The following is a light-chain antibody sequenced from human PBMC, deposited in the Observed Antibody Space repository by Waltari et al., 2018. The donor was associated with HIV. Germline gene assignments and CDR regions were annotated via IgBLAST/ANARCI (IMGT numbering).Light chain of an antibody. CDR1: QSISNN. CDR2: DTS. Sequence: IVMTQSPDILSVSPGERATLSCRASQSISNNLAWFQQKPGQPPKLLIYDTSFRATGVPARFSGSGSGTEFTLTISSLQSEDFAVYYCHQRSNWPITFGQGTRLEIK. V-gene: IGKV3-15*01. J-gene: IGKJ5*01. CDR3: HQRSNWPIT.